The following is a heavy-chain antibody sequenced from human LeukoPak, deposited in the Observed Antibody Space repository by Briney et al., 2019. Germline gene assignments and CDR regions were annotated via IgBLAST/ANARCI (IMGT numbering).Heavy chain of an antibody. CDR1: GFTFSSYA. J-gene: IGHJ4*02. CDR3: AKAVLRGYDFDY. Sequence: TGGSLRLSRAASGFTFSSYAMSWVRQAPGKGLEWVSAISGSGGSTYYADSVKGRFTISRDNSKNTLYLQMNSLRAEDTAVYYCAKAVLRGYDFDYWGQGTLVTVSS. CDR2: ISGSGGST. D-gene: IGHD5-12*01. V-gene: IGHV3-23*01.